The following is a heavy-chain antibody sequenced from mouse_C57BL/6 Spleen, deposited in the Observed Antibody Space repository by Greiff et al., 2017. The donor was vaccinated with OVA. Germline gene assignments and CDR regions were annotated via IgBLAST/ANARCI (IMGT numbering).Heavy chain of an antibody. CDR2: IYPGDGDT. Sequence: VQLQQSGPELVKPGASVKISCKASGYAFSSSWMNWVKQRLGKGLEWIGRIYPGDGDTNYNGKFKGKATLTADKSSSTAYMQLSSLTSEDYAVDFGARWYYGSSFYWYFDVWGTGTTVTVSS. CDR1: GYAFSSSW. D-gene: IGHD1-1*01. J-gene: IGHJ1*03. CDR3: ARWYYGSSFYWYFDV. V-gene: IGHV1-82*01.